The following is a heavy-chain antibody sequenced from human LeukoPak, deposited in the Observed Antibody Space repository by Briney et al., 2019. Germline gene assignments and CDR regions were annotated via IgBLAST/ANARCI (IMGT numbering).Heavy chain of an antibody. CDR2: ISGSGGTT. CDR1: GFTFSIYA. Sequence: GGSLRLSCAASGFTFSIYAMSWVRQAPGKGLEWVSAISGSGGTTYYADSVKGRFTISRDNSKNTVYLQMNSLRAEDTAVYYCTRDLVGATSDFWGQGTLVTVSS. J-gene: IGHJ4*02. CDR3: TRDLVGATSDF. D-gene: IGHD1-26*01. V-gene: IGHV3-23*01.